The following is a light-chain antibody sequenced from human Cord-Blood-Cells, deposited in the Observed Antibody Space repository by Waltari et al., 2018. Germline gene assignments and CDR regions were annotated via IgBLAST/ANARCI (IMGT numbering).Light chain of an antibody. CDR2: GAS. CDR1: QSVSSSY. CDR3: QQYGSSPPYT. J-gene: IGKJ2*01. Sequence: EIVLTQSPAPLSLSPGERATLPCMASQSVSSSYLDWYQQKPGQAPGLLIYGASSGATGIPDRFSGSVSGTDFTLTISRLGPEDFAVYYCQQYGSSPPYTFGQGTKLEIK. V-gene: IGKV3-20*01.